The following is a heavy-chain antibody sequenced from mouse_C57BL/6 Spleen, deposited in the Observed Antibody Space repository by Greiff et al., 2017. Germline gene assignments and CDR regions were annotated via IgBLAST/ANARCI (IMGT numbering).Heavy chain of an antibody. V-gene: IGHV3-6*01. CDR3: ARYRGDY. J-gene: IGHJ2*01. CDR2: ISYYGST. Sequence: DVKLEESGPGLVKPSQSLSITCSVTGYSITSGNYWNWIRQFPGNKLEWMGYISYYGSTNYNPPLNNRNSITRDTPKNQFFLKLNSVTTDYTATYYCARYRGDYWGQGTTLTVSS. CDR1: GYSITSGNY.